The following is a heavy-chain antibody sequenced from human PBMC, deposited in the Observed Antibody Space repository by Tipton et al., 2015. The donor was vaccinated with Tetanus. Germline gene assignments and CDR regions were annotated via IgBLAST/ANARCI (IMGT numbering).Heavy chain of an antibody. V-gene: IGHV1-69*01. CDR2: ITPIFGTT. J-gene: IGHJ4*02. CDR3: ARAPFDFSDYFDL. Sequence: QVQLVQSGAEMKKPGSSVKVSCKASGGTFTNYALSWVRQAPGQGLEWVGGITPIFGTTNSAPKFQGRVTITADESTNTAYMELSNLRSEDTAVYYCARAPFDFSDYFDLWGQGTPVTVSS. D-gene: IGHD6-19*01. CDR1: GGTFTNYA.